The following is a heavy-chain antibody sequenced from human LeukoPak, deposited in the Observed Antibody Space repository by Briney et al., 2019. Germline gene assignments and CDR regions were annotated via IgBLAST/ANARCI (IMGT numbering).Heavy chain of an antibody. CDR3: ARRDGSGWGERSIFDY. J-gene: IGHJ4*02. CDR2: IYYSGST. CDR1: GGSISNSSYY. V-gene: IGHV4-39*01. D-gene: IGHD6-19*01. Sequence: SETLSLTCTVSGGSISNSSYYWGWIRQPPGKGLEWIGSIYYSGSTYYNPSLKSRVTISVDTSKNQFSLKLSSVTAADTAVYYCARRDGSGWGERSIFDYWGQGTLVTVSS.